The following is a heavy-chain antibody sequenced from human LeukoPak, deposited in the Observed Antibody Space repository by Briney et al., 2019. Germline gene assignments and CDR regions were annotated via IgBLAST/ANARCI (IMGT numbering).Heavy chain of an antibody. CDR1: GFTFSSYS. D-gene: IGHD3-9*01. V-gene: IGHV3-21*01. J-gene: IGHJ4*02. Sequence: GGSLRFSCAASGFTFSSYSMNWVRQAPGKGLEWVSSISSSSSYIYYADSVKGRFTISRDNAKNSLYLQMNSLRAEDTAVYYCAVGILTGYYPDYWGQGTLVTVSS. CDR3: AVGILTGYYPDY. CDR2: ISSSSSYI.